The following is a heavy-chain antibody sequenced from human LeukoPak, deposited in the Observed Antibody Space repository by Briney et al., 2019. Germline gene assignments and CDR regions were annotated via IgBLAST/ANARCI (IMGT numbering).Heavy chain of an antibody. Sequence: PGGSLRLSCAASGFTFSSYAMSWVRQAPGKGLEWVSAISGSGGSTYYADSVKGRFTISRDNSKNTLYLQMNSLRAEDTAVYYCAKGRGSYTTGYYYYYMDVWGKGTTVTVSS. V-gene: IGHV3-23*01. J-gene: IGHJ6*03. CDR1: GFTFSSYA. CDR3: AKGRGSYTTGYYYYYMDV. CDR2: ISGSGGST. D-gene: IGHD1-26*01.